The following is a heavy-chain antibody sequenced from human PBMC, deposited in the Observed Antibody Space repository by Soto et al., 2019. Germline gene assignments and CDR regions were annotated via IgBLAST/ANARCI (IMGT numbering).Heavy chain of an antibody. V-gene: IGHV4-59*01. CDR1: GGSISPYY. D-gene: IGHD4-17*01. Sequence: PSETLSLTCTVSGGSISPYYWTWVRQPPGKKLEWIGYIYYGGTTSYNPSFKSRVTISVDTSKNQFSLKLYSVTTADTAMYYCARLPWADYGGIFDPWGQGTLVTVS. CDR2: IYYGGTT. CDR3: ARLPWADYGGIFDP. J-gene: IGHJ5*02.